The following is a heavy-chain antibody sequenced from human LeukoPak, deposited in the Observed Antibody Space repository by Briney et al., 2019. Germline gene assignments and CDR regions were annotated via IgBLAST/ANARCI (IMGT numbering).Heavy chain of an antibody. D-gene: IGHD7-27*01. Sequence: PGGSLRLSCAASGFSFSNYWMCWVRQAPGKGLVGVSRINSDGSTTTYADSVKGRFTISRDNAKNTLYLQMNSLRAEDSALYYCARIRESLGLGAFDIWGQGTMVTVSS. V-gene: IGHV3-74*03. CDR3: ARIRESLGLGAFDI. CDR2: INSDGSTT. J-gene: IGHJ3*02. CDR1: GFSFSNYW.